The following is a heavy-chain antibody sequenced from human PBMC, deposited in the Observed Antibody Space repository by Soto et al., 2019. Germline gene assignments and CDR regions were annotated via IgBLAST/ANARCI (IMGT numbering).Heavy chain of an antibody. J-gene: IGHJ5*02. CDR1: GASITSDDYY. CDR2: IHYRDRT. CDR3: ARGSYSSSSSWFDP. V-gene: IGHV4-31*03. Sequence: QVQLQESGPGLVKPSQTLSLTCTVSGASITSDDYYWTWIRQQPGKGLEWFGYIHYRDRTYYNPSPETRITISLDTSKNQCSLRLSSVTAADTAVYYCARGSYSSSSSWFDPWGQGTLVTVSS. D-gene: IGHD2-2*01.